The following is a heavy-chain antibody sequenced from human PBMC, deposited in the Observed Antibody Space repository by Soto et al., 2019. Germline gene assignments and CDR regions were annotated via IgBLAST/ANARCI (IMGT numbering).Heavy chain of an antibody. J-gene: IGHJ5*02. CDR3: ARHRARNWFDP. V-gene: IGHV4-39*01. CDR1: GGSISSCSYY. CDR2: IYYSGST. Sequence: QLQLQESGPGLVKPSETLSLTCIVSGGSISSCSYYWGWIRQPPGKGLEWIGSIYYSGSTYYNPSLKSRVTISVDTSKNQFSLKLSSVTAADTAVFYCARHRARNWFDPWGQGTLVTVSS. D-gene: IGHD6-6*01.